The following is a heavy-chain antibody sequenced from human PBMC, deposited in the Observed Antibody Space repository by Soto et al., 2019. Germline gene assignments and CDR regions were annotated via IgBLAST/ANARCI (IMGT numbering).Heavy chain of an antibody. CDR1: GGSISSPNL. J-gene: IGHJ4*01. D-gene: IGHD6-13*01. V-gene: IGHV4-4*02. CDR3: ARSPRSIAAGGIDF. CDR2: IYHIGST. Sequence: QVRLQESGPGLVKPSGTLSLTCAVSGGSISSPNLWTWVRQPPGKGLDWIGEIYHIGSTTFNPSLKRRFPVSVDKSKHHFSLKLSSVTAADTAVYYCARSPRSIAAGGIDFWGQGILVTVSS.